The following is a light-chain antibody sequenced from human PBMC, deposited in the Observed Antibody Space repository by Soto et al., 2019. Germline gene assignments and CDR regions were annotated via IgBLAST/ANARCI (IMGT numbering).Light chain of an antibody. CDR1: SIDVGDSDF. V-gene: IGLV2-14*01. CDR2: DVS. Sequence: QSALTQPRSVSGSPGQSVTISCTGTSIDVGDSDFVSWYRQDPGKAPKLMIYDVSNRPSGVSDRFSGSKSGNTASLTISGLQIEDEADYYCSSFTSSVTYVFGTGTKVTVL. CDR3: SSFTSSVTYV. J-gene: IGLJ1*01.